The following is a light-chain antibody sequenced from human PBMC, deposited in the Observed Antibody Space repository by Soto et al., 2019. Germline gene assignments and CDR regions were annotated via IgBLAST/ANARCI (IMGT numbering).Light chain of an antibody. V-gene: IGLV2-8*01. CDR2: EVT. CDR1: SSDVGNYNY. CDR3: SSYAGSNTWV. Sequence: QSALTQPPSASGSPGQSVTISCTGTSSDVGNYNYVSWYQQHPGKAPKVMIYEVTKRPSGVPDRFSGSKSGNTASLTVSGLQAEDEADYYCSSYAGSNTWVFGGGTKRTVL. J-gene: IGLJ3*02.